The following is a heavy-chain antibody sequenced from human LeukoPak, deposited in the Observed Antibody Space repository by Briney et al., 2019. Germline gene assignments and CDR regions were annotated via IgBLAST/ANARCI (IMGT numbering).Heavy chain of an antibody. CDR3: ASSTHIYYDSSGYPFDY. J-gene: IGHJ4*02. V-gene: IGHV4-31*03. D-gene: IGHD3-22*01. CDR2: IYYSGST. CDR1: GGSISSGGYY. Sequence: KPSETLSLTCTVSGGSISSGGYYWSWIRQHPGKGLEWMGYIYYSGSTYYNPSLKSRVTISVDTSKNQFSLKLSSVTAADTAVYYCASSTHIYYDSSGYPFDYWGQGTLVTVSS.